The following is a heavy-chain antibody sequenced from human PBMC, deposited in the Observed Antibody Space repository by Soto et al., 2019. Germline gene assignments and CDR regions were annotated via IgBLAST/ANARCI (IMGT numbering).Heavy chain of an antibody. CDR1: GDSISTRSNY. Sequence: SETLSLTCTVSGDSISTRSNYGAWIRQPPGKGLEWIGSIYYTGGTYYNPSLKSRVTLFLDTSKNQFSLNLNSVTAADTAVYYCAREGPPIRAHNPPEYFQHWGQGTPVTVSS. CDR3: AREGPPIRAHNPPEYFQH. V-gene: IGHV4-39*02. J-gene: IGHJ1*01. CDR2: IYYTGGT.